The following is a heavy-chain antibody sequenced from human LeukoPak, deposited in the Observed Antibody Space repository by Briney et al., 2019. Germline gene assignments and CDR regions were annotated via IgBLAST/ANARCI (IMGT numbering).Heavy chain of an antibody. Sequence: PGGSLRLSCAASGFTFSSYAMHWVRQAPGKGLEYVPAISSNGGSTYYANSVKGRFTISRDNSKNTLYLQMGSLRAEDMAVYYCARADYYGSRQLLYYFDYWGQGTLVTVPS. D-gene: IGHD3-10*01. V-gene: IGHV3-64*01. CDR1: GFTFSSYA. J-gene: IGHJ4*02. CDR3: ARADYYGSRQLLYYFDY. CDR2: ISSNGGST.